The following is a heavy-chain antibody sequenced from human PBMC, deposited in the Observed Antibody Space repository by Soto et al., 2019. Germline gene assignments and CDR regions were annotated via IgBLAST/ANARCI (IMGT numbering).Heavy chain of an antibody. V-gene: IGHV1-69*13. J-gene: IGHJ4*02. CDR3: ERRDQMDAGDKYYYDF. Sequence: SVKVSCKASGGTFSTFGISWVRQAPGQGLEWMGGIIPFFGTAKYSQKFEDRISITADESTNTVYMDLRSLTSEDTAIYYCERRDQMDAGDKYYYDFWGQGALVTVSS. D-gene: IGHD3-16*01. CDR1: GGTFSTFG. CDR2: IIPFFGTA.